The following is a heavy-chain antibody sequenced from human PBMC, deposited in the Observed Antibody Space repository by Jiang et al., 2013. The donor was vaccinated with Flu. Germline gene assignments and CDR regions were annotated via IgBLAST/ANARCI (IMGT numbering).Heavy chain of an antibody. CDR2: ISGSGGST. V-gene: IGHV3-23*01. Sequence: SAISGSGGSTYYADSVKGRFTISRDNSKNTLYLQMNSLRAEDTAVYYCAKDRLWFGELFQDYWGQGTLVTVSS. CDR3: AKDRLWFGELFQDY. D-gene: IGHD3-10*01. J-gene: IGHJ4*02.